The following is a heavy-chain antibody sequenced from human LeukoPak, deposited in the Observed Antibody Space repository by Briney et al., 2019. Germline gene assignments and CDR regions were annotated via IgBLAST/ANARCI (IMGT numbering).Heavy chain of an antibody. D-gene: IGHD3-10*01. CDR2: INSDGSTT. V-gene: IGHV3-74*01. CDR3: ARGNYYGQDY. CDR1: GFTFSSYW. J-gene: IGHJ4*02. Sequence: PGGSLRLSCGASGFTFSSYWMLWVRQAPGKGLVWISRINSDGSTTSYADSVKGRFTISRDNAKNTLYLQMNSLRAEDTAVYYCARGNYYGQDYWGQGTLVTVSS.